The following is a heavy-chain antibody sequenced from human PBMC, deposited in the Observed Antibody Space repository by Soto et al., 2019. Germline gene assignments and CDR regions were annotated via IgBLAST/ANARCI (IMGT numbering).Heavy chain of an antibody. CDR3: ARDRDSNYAPFDY. J-gene: IGHJ4*02. CDR2: ISYSGNT. V-gene: IGHV4-59*01. CDR1: GGSIISGY. Sequence: PSETLSLTCTVSGGSIISGYWSWIRQPPGKGLEWIGYISYSGNTNYNPSLKSRVTMSVDTPKNQFSLRLSSVTTADTAVYYCARDRDSNYAPFDYWGQGTLVTVSS. D-gene: IGHD4-4*01.